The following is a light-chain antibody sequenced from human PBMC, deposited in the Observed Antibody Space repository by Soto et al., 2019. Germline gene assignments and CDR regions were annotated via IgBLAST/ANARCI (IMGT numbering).Light chain of an antibody. CDR2: DVS. CDR1: SIDVGGYDY. CDR3: CSYAGGFYV. Sequence: QSALTQPRSVSGSPGQSVTISCTGTSIDVGGYDYVSWYQQHPGKAPKLMIFDVSKRPSGVPDRFSGSKSGSTASLTISGLQADDEADYYCCSYAGGFYVVGTGTKLTVL. V-gene: IGLV2-11*01. J-gene: IGLJ1*01.